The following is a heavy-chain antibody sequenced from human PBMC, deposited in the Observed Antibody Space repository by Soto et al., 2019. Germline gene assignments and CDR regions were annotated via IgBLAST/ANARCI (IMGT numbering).Heavy chain of an antibody. D-gene: IGHD3-3*01. CDR3: ASLTSGMFWSGYYDFDY. V-gene: IGHV4-39*01. CDR1: GGSISSSSYY. J-gene: IGHJ4*02. CDR2: IYYSGST. Sequence: QLQLQESGPGLVKPSETLSLTCTVSGGSISSSSYYWGWIRQPPGKGLEWIGSIYYSGSTYYNPSLKSRVTISVDTSKNQFSLKLSSVTAADTAVYYCASLTSGMFWSGYYDFDYWGQGTLVTVSS.